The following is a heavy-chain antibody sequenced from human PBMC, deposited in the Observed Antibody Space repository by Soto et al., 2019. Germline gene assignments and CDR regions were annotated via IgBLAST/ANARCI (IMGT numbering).Heavy chain of an antibody. CDR2: ISYDGSNK. CDR3: AKGQDYSNYVALDY. D-gene: IGHD4-4*01. V-gene: IGHV3-30*18. J-gene: IGHJ4*02. CDR1: GFTFSSYG. Sequence: PGGSLRLSCAASGFTFSSYGMHWVRQAPGKGLEWVAVISYDGSNKYYADAVKGRFTISRDNSKNTLYLQMNSLRAEDTAVYYCAKGQDYSNYVALDYWGQGTLVTVSS.